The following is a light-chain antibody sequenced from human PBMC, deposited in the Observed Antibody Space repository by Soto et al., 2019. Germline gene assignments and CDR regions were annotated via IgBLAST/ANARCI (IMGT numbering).Light chain of an antibody. CDR2: SGY. CDR3: HQRYSWIRV. CDR1: QSVSSS. Sequence: FVVTQSPDTLSLSPGETATLSCRASQSVSSSVAWYQHKPGQSPRLVVYSGYKRSAGIPARFSGSGSGTDFTLTITSLENDDFAVYYCHQRYSWIRVFGPGTKVEVK. V-gene: IGKV3-11*01. J-gene: IGKJ1*01.